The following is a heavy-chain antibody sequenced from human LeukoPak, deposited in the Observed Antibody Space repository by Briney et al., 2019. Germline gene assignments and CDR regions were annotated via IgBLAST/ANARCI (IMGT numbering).Heavy chain of an antibody. J-gene: IGHJ3*02. D-gene: IGHD4-17*01. V-gene: IGHV1-2*02. CDR3: AKKSGTVTTKPWEAFDI. CDR1: GYTFTGYF. CDR2: INPNSGGT. Sequence: GASVKVSCKASGYTFTGYFIHWVRQAPGQGLEWMGWINPNSGGTKYEQKFQGRVTMTRDTSISTAYMELSRLRFDDTAVYYCAKKSGTVTTKPWEAFDIWGQGTRVTVSS.